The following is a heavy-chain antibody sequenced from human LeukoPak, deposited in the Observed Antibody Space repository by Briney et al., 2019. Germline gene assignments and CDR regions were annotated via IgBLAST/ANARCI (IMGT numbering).Heavy chain of an antibody. J-gene: IGHJ3*02. V-gene: IGHV3-30*02. CDR1: GFTFSSYG. CDR3: AKDETLYCGGDCLDAFDI. Sequence: GGSLRLSCAASGFTFSSYGMHWVRQAPGKGLEWVAFIRYDGSNKYYADSVKGRFTISRDNSKNTLYLQMNSLRAEDTAVYYCAKDETLYCGGDCLDAFDIWGQGTMVTVSS. CDR2: IRYDGSNK. D-gene: IGHD2-21*01.